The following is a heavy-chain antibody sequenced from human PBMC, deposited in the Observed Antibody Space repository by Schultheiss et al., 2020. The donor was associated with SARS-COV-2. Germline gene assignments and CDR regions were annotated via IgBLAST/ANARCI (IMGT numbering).Heavy chain of an antibody. CDR2: ISYDGSNK. CDR3: ARDSADGWLQLWTYFDY. V-gene: IGHV3-30*03. J-gene: IGHJ4*02. CDR1: GFTFSSYS. D-gene: IGHD5-18*01. Sequence: GGSLRLSCAASGFTFSSYSMNWVRQAPGKGLEWVAVISYDGSNKYYADSVKGRFTISRDNSKNTLYLQMNSLRAEDTAVYYCARDSADGWLQLWTYFDYWGQGTLVTVSS.